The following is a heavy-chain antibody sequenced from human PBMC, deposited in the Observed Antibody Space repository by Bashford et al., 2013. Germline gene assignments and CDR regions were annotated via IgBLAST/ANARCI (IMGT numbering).Heavy chain of an antibody. CDR3: ARDILLGPVARNWYLDL. D-gene: IGHD2/OR15-2a*01. V-gene: IGHV3-33*01. J-gene: IGHJ2*01. Sequence: VRQAPGKGLEWVALIYYDGSHQYYADSVKGRFTISRDNSKNMLYLQMNSLRVEDTAVYFCARDILLGPVARNWYLDLWGRDILVTVSS. CDR2: IYYDGSHQ.